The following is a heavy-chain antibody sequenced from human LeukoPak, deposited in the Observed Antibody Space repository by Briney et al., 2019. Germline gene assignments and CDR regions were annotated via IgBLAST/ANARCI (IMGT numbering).Heavy chain of an antibody. CDR1: GFTFSNYA. J-gene: IGHJ5*02. CDR3: AKDRELLACFDP. V-gene: IGHV3-30*04. CDR2: ISYDGSNK. Sequence: GGSLRLSCAASGFTFSNYAMHWVRQAPGKGLEWVAVISYDGSNKYYTDSVKGRFTISGDSSKNTLYLQMNSLRAEDTAVYYCAKDRELLACFDPWGQGTLVTVSS. D-gene: IGHD1-26*01.